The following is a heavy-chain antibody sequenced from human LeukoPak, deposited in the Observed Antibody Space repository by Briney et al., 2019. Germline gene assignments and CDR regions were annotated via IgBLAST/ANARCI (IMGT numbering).Heavy chain of an antibody. J-gene: IGHJ4*02. CDR3: ARARLYYYDSSGYQYYFDY. Sequence: GGSLRLSCAASGFTVSSNYMSWVRQAPGKGLEWVSVIYSGGSTNYADSVKGRFTISRDNSKNTLYLQMNSLRAEDTAVYYCARARLYYYDSSGYQYYFDYGGQGTRVTVSS. CDR1: GFTVSSNY. V-gene: IGHV3-53*01. D-gene: IGHD3-22*01. CDR2: IYSGGST.